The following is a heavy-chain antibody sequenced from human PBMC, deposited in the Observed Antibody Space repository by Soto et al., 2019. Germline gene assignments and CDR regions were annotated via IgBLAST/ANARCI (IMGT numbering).Heavy chain of an antibody. Sequence: QVQLQESGPGLVKPSETLSLTCTVSGGSISTYYWSWVRQSPGKGLEWIGYIFYSDNTNYNPSLKSRVTISVDTSTNQFSLKLTSVTAADTAVYFCARGGETYYDFWSGFSPIDYWGQGALVTVSS. V-gene: IGHV4-59*01. J-gene: IGHJ4*02. CDR1: GGSISTYY. CDR2: IFYSDNT. D-gene: IGHD3-3*01. CDR3: ARGGETYYDFWSGFSPIDY.